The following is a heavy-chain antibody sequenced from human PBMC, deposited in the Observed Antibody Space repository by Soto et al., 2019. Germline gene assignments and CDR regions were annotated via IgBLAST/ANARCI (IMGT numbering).Heavy chain of an antibody. Sequence: PGESLKISCKGSGYSLTNIWIHWVRQMPGKGLEWMGRIDPSDSYTNYSPSFQGHVTISADKSISTAYLQWNSLKASDTAMYYCARHSTNWNYNWGQGTLVTVSS. J-gene: IGHJ4*02. V-gene: IGHV5-10-1*01. CDR3: ARHSTNWNYN. D-gene: IGHD1-7*01. CDR2: IDPSDSYT. CDR1: GYSLTNIW.